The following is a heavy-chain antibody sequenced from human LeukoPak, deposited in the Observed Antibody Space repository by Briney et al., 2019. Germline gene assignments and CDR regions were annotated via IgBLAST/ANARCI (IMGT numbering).Heavy chain of an antibody. V-gene: IGHV3-23*01. J-gene: IGHJ4*02. CDR2: ISGSGGST. CDR3: AKADRASWYYDFWSGYSRSYYFDY. Sequence: GGSLRLSCLTSGFTFSTNAMSWVRQAPGKGLEWVSAISGSGGSTYYADSVKGRFTISRDNSKNTLYLQMNSLRAEDTAVYYCAKADRASWYYDFWSGYSRSYYFDYWGQGTLVTVSS. CDR1: GFTFSTNA. D-gene: IGHD3-3*01.